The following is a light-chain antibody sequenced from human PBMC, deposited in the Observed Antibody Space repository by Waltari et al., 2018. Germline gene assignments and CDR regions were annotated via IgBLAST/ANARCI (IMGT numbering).Light chain of an antibody. CDR1: SSNIGSHY. CDR2: PDD. J-gene: IGLJ2*01. Sequence: SVLTQPPSASGAPGQRVTISSSGSSSNIGSHYVYWYQQLPGTAPKRLIYPDDQRAEGVPDRVSASKSGTSASLAISGLRSEDEADYYCAAWDDSPSGHVVFGGGTKLTVL. CDR3: AAWDDSPSGHVV. V-gene: IGLV1-47*02.